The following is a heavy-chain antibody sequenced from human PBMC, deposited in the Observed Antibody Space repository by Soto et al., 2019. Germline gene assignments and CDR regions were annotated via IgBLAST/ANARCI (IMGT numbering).Heavy chain of an antibody. CDR2: ISANAGNI. V-gene: IGHV3-23*01. D-gene: IGHD6-13*01. CDR3: TKGSIPAVGRVFFES. J-gene: IGHJ4*02. CDR1: GFFFNGFD. Sequence: EVQLLESGGGLVQPGGSLRLSCAASGFFFNGFDMSWVRQAPGMGLEWVSTISANAGNINYAGSVRGRFSISRDSSKNSVDLQMNSLRVEGTAVYFCTKGSIPAVGRVFFESWGQGTLVTVSS.